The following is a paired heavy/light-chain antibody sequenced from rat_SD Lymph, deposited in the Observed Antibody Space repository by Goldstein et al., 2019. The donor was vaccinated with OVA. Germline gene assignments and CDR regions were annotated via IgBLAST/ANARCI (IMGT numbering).Light chain of an antibody. CDR3: HQSWDSPLT. Sequence: DTVLTQSPALAASPGERLTISCRASESVSTLMHWYQQKPGQQPKLLIYKASNLASGVPARFSGSGSGTDFTLTIDPVEADDIATYYCHQSWDSPLTFGSGTKL. CDR2: KAS. V-gene: IGKV3S8*01. CDR1: ESVSTL. J-gene: IGKJ5*01.
Heavy chain of an antibody. CDR3: ARMYTTDYYYVGHWFAY. V-gene: IGHV5-34*01. J-gene: IGHJ3*01. CDR1: GFTFSTYG. Sequence: EVQLVESGGGLVQPGGSLKLSCVASGFTFSTYGMNWVRQAPGKGLEWIAYISSGSSYIYHAETVKGRFTISRDNAKNTLYLQMTSLRSEDTAFYYCARMYTTDYYYVGHWFAYWGQGTLVTVSS. D-gene: IGHD1-6*01. CDR2: ISSGSSYI.